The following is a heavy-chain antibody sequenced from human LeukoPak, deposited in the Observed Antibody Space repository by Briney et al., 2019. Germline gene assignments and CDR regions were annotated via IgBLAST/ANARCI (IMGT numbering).Heavy chain of an antibody. Sequence: SETLSLTCTVSGGSISSSSYYWGWIRQPPGKGLEWIGSIYYSGSTYYNPSLKSRVTISVDTSKYQFSLKLSSVTAADTAVYYCARALRYSSSWYVGEIDYWGQGTLVTVSS. D-gene: IGHD6-13*01. J-gene: IGHJ4*02. CDR2: IYYSGST. CDR3: ARALRYSSSWYVGEIDY. V-gene: IGHV4-39*07. CDR1: GGSISSSSYY.